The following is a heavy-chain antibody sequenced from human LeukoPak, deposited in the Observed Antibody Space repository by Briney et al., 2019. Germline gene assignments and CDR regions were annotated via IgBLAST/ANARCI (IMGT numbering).Heavy chain of an antibody. CDR1: GYTFTSYD. V-gene: IGHV1-8*01. J-gene: IGHJ5*02. CDR2: MNPNSGNT. Sequence: ASVKVSCKASGYTFTSYDINWVRQATGQGLEWMGWMNPNSGNTGYAQKFQGRVTMTRNTSISTAYMELSSLRSEDTAAYYCARGRYFDWLGSYNWFDPWGQGTLVTVPS. CDR3: ARGRYFDWLGSYNWFDP. D-gene: IGHD3-9*01.